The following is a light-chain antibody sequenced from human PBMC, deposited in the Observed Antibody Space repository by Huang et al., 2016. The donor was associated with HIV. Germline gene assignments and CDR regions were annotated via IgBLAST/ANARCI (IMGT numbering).Light chain of an antibody. CDR1: QSISTY. Sequence: EIVLTQSPATLSLSPGERATLSCRASQSISTYLAWYQQKPGQAPRLLIYDASNRATCIPARFSGSGSGTDFPLTISSLESEDFAVYYCQQRSRAFGGGTKVESK. J-gene: IGKJ4*01. CDR3: QQRSRA. V-gene: IGKV3-11*01. CDR2: DAS.